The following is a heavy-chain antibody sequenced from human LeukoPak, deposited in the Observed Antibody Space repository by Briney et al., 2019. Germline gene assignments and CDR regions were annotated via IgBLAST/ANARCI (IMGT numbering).Heavy chain of an antibody. CDR3: ARGAAYCGGDCSVYFDY. V-gene: IGHV4-4*07. J-gene: IGHJ4*02. Sequence: SETLSLTCTVSGGSISNHYWSWIRQPAGKGLEWIGRIYSSGSTNYNPSLRGRVTMSADTSRNQFSLKVNSVTAADTAVYYCARGAAYCGGDCSVYFDYWGQGTLVTVSS. CDR1: GGSISNHY. CDR2: IYSSGST. D-gene: IGHD2-21*02.